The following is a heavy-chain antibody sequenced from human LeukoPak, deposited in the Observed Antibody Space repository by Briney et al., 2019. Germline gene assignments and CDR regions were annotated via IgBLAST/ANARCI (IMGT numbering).Heavy chain of an antibody. J-gene: IGHJ4*02. CDR2: IRYDGSNK. CDR3: ARDLSGVTGYTYGRGIDY. CDR1: GFTFSSYG. D-gene: IGHD5-18*01. Sequence: GGSLRLSCAASGFTFSSYGMHWVRQAPGKGLEWVTFIRYDGSNKYYADSVKGRFTISRDNAKTSLYLQMNSLRAEDTAVYYCARDLSGVTGYTYGRGIDYWGQGTLVTVSS. V-gene: IGHV3-30*02.